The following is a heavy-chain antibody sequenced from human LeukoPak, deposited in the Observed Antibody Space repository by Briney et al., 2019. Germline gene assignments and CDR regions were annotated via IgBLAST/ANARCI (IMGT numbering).Heavy chain of an antibody. V-gene: IGHV3-7*04. CDR1: GFTFSSYA. CDR3: ARGYNGYVY. J-gene: IGHJ4*02. Sequence: GGSLRLSCAASGFTFSSYAMHWVRQAPGKGLEWVANINQDGSEKYYVDSVKGRFTISRDNAKNSLYLQMNSLRAEDTAVYYCARGYNGYVYWGQGTLVTVSS. CDR2: INQDGSEK. D-gene: IGHD5-12*01.